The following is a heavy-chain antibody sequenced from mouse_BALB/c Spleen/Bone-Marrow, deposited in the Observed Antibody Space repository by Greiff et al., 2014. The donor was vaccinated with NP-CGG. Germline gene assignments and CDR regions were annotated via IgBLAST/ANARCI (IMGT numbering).Heavy chain of an antibody. J-gene: IGHJ4*01. Sequence: SGAELAKPGASVKMSCKASGYTFTSYWMHWVKQRPGQGLEWIGYINPSTGYTEYNRKFKDKATLTADKSSSTAYMQLSSLTSEDSAVYYCARQITTVDYAMDYWGRGTSVTVSS. CDR3: ARQITTVDYAMDY. CDR2: INPSTGYT. V-gene: IGHV1-7*01. D-gene: IGHD1-1*01. CDR1: GYTFTSYW.